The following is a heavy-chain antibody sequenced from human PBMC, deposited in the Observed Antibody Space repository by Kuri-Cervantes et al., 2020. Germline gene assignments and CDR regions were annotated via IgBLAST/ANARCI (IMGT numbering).Heavy chain of an antibody. CDR1: GFTFSSNA. J-gene: IGHJ4*02. Sequence: LSLTCAASGFTFSSNAMHWVRQTPGKGLEWVTVISYDGRDTKYADSVKGRFTISRDNSKNTLYLQMSSLRAEDTAVYYCARDWEAARVFDYWGQGTLVTVSS. CDR2: ISYDGRDT. CDR3: ARDWEAARVFDY. V-gene: IGHV3-30*04. D-gene: IGHD6-6*01.